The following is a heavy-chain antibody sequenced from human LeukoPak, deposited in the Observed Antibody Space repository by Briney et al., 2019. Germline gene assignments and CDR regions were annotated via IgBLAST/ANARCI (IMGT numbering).Heavy chain of an antibody. CDR2: IYYSGIT. CDR1: GGSITSGGYY. CDR3: ARPTRFIGAFDI. Sequence: SETLSLTCTVSGGSITSGGYYWSWIRQHPGRGLEWIGYIYYSGITHYNPSLKSRVTISIDTSKNQFSLRLSSVTAADTAVYYCARPTRFIGAFDIWGQGTMVTVSS. V-gene: IGHV4-31*03. J-gene: IGHJ3*02. D-gene: IGHD3-10*01.